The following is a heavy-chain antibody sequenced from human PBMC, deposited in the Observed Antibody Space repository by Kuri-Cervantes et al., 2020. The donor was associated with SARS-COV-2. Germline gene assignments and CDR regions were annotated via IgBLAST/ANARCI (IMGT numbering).Heavy chain of an antibody. Sequence: SETLSLTCTVSGGSISSYYWSWIRQPPGKGLEWIGYIYYSGCTNYNPSLKSRFTISVDTSKNQFSLKLSSVTAADTDVYYCARGFSAVVVAHWYFDLWGRGTLVTVSS. CDR3: ARGFSAVVVAHWYFDL. CDR2: IYYSGCT. CDR1: GGSISSYY. D-gene: IGHD3-22*01. J-gene: IGHJ2*01. V-gene: IGHV4-59*12.